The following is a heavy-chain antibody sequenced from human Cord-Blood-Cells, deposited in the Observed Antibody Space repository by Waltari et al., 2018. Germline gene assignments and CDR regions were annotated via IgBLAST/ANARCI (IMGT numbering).Heavy chain of an antibody. D-gene: IGHD2-2*01. CDR1: GFTFSSYA. CDR2: ISGSGGST. Sequence: EVQLLESGGGLVQPGGSLSLSCAASGFTFSSYAMSWVRQAPGKGLEWVAAISGSGGSTYYADSVKGRFTISRDNSKNTLYLQMNSLRAEDTAVYYCAKGIDCSSTSCYYFDYWGQGTLVTVSS. CDR3: AKGIDCSSTSCYYFDY. J-gene: IGHJ4*02. V-gene: IGHV3-23*01.